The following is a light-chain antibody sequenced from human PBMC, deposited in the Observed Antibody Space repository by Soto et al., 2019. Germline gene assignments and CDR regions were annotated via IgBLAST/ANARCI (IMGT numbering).Light chain of an antibody. CDR2: GAS. Sequence: ELLLTQSSATLAWSPGDRATLSCRASQSISSYLAWYQQKPGQAPRLLIYGASTRATGIPARFSGSGSGTDFTLTISSLEPEDFALYYCQQRRNWLTFGGGTNVDIK. CDR1: QSISSY. CDR3: QQRRNWLT. J-gene: IGKJ4*01. V-gene: IGKV3-11*01.